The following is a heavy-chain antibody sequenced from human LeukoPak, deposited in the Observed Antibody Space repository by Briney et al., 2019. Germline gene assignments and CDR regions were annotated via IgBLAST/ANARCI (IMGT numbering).Heavy chain of an antibody. CDR1: GGSISSGGYY. Sequence: SETLSLTCTVSGGSISSGGYYWSWIRQHPGKGLEWIGYIYYSGSTYYNPSLKSRVTISVDTSKNQFSLKLSSVTAADTAVYYCARGASSSTFYNWFDPWGQGTLVTVSS. V-gene: IGHV4-31*03. D-gene: IGHD2/OR15-2a*01. CDR2: IYYSGST. CDR3: ARGASSSTFYNWFDP. J-gene: IGHJ5*02.